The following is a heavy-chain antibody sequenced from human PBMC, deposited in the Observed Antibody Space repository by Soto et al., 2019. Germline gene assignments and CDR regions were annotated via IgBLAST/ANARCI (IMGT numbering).Heavy chain of an antibody. V-gene: IGHV1-18*01. Sequence: ASVKVSCKASGYTFTNFGISWVRQAPGQGLEWMGWISAYNGNTNYAQNFQGRVTITTDTSTSTAYMELRSLRSEDTAVYYCARDQSWHDLVWWSDPWGQGTLVTV. CDR3: ARDQSWHDLVWWSDP. CDR2: ISAYNGNT. J-gene: IGHJ5*02. D-gene: IGHD1-1*01. CDR1: GYTFTNFG.